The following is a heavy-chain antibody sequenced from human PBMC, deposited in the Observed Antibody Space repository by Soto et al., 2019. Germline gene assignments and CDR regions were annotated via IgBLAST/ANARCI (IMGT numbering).Heavy chain of an antibody. V-gene: IGHV2-5*02. D-gene: IGHD1-1*01. CDR2: IYWDDDK. J-gene: IGHJ4*02. CDR3: AHLMVAGRTYYFYY. CDR1: GFSLSTSAVG. Sequence: QITLKESGPTLVKPTQTLTLTCTFSGFSLSTSAVGVGWIRQPPGKALEWLAFIYWDDDKRYSPSLKSSLTITKDTSKNQVVLAMTNMDPVDTATYYCAHLMVAGRTYYFYYWGQGTLVTVSS.